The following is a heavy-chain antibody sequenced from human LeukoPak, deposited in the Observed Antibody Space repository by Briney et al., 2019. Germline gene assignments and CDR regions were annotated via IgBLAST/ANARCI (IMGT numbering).Heavy chain of an antibody. J-gene: IGHJ4*02. CDR2: IYYSGST. D-gene: IGHD2-2*01. V-gene: IGHV4-31*03. CDR1: GGSISSDSYY. Sequence: PSQTLSLTCTVSGGSISSDSYYYNWIRQPPGKGLEWIGYIYYSGSTSYNSSLKSRVTMSVDTSKGQFSLKLTSVTAADTAVYYCARFSRYCVSTSCSVYWGQGTLVTVSS. CDR3: ARFSRYCVSTSCSVY.